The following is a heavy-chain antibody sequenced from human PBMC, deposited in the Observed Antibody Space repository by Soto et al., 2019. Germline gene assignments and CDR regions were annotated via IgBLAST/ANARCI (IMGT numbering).Heavy chain of an antibody. J-gene: IGHJ4*02. CDR1: GYTFTGYY. CDR2: INPNSGGT. D-gene: IGHD6-19*01. V-gene: IGHV1-2*04. CDR3: ARADGIAVAAKSTLGN. Sequence: QVQLVQSGAEVKKPGASVKVSCKASGYTFTGYYMHWVRQAPGQGLEWMGWINPNSGGTNYAQKFQGWVTMTRDTSISTAYMELSRLRSDDTAVYYCARADGIAVAAKSTLGNWGQGTLVTVSS.